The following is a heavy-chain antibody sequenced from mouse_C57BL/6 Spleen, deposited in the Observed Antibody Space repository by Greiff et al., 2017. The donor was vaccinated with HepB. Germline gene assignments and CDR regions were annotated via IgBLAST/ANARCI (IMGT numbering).Heavy chain of an antibody. CDR2: INPNNGGT. CDR3: ARTYYGSSPYYYAMDY. J-gene: IGHJ4*01. D-gene: IGHD1-1*01. CDR1: GYTFTDYN. V-gene: IGHV1-18*01. Sequence: EVQLQQSGPELVKPGASVKIPCKASGYTFTDYNMDWVKQSHGKSLEWIGDINPNNGGTIYNQKFKGKATLTVDKSSSTAYMELRSLTSEDTAVYYCARTYYGSSPYYYAMDYWGQGTSVTVSS.